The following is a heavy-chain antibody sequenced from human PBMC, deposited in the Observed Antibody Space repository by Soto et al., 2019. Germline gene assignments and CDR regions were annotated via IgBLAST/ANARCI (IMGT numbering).Heavy chain of an antibody. CDR2: SYYSGST. CDR3: ERERGYCSGGSCPVDY. J-gene: IGHJ4*02. CDR1: GGSISSSSYY. D-gene: IGHD2-15*01. V-gene: IGHV4-39*02. Sequence: QLQLQESGPGLVKPSETLSLTCTVSGGSISSSSYYWGWIRQPPGKGLEWIGSSYYSGSTYYNPSRKRRVTIPVDTPKNQFSLKLSSVTAADTAVYYCERERGYCSGGSCPVDYWGQGTLVTVSS.